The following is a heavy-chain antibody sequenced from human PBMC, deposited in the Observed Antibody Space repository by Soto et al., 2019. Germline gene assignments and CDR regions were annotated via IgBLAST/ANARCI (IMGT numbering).Heavy chain of an antibody. CDR2: ITPIFGTA. J-gene: IGHJ4*02. CDR1: GGTYSSYT. CDR3: AREIRATRASDN. D-gene: IGHD1-1*01. Sequence: QVQLVQSGAEVKRPGSSVRVSCKASGGTYSSYTFSWVRQAPGQGLEWMGGITPIFGTANYAQKLQGRVTITADDSPRTVYMELSSLRSEDTAMFYCAREIRATRASDNWGQGTLVTVSS. V-gene: IGHV1-69*12.